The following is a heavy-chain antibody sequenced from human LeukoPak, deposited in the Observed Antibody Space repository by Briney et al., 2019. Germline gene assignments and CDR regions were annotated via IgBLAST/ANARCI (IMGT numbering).Heavy chain of an antibody. CDR2: ISSSSSYI. D-gene: IGHD5-12*01. CDR1: GFTFSSYS. J-gene: IGHJ4*02. V-gene: IGHV3-21*01. Sequence: GGSLRLSCAASGFTFSSYSMNWVRQAPGKGLEWVSSISSSSSYIYYADSVKGRFTISRDNAKNSLYLQMNTLRAEDTAVYYCAIGGLSSGYLSYWGQGTLVTVSS. CDR3: AIGGLSSGYLSY.